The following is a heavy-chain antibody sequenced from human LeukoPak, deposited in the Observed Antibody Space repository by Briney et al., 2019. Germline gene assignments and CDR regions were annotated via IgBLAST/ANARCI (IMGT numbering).Heavy chain of an antibody. CDR1: GFNFRSYA. Sequence: GGSLRLSCAASGFNFRSYAMSWVRQAPGKGLEWVSAISGSGDITYYADSVKGRFTMSRDNFKNTLYLQMNSLRAEDTAVYYCAKVSRFAVVPAAMLDYWGQGTLVTVSS. V-gene: IGHV3-23*01. D-gene: IGHD2-2*01. J-gene: IGHJ4*02. CDR2: ISGSGDIT. CDR3: AKVSRFAVVPAAMLDY.